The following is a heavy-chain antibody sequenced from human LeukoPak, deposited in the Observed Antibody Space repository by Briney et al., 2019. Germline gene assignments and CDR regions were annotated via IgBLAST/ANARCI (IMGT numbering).Heavy chain of an antibody. CDR1: GYTLTGHY. J-gene: IGHJ4*02. Sequence: ASVKVSCKASGYTLTGHYIHWVRQAPGQGLEWMGWINPNSGGTNYAQKFQGRVTMTRDTSISTAHMELSRLRSDDTAVYYCARGTYSYGLARLDYWGQGTLVTVSS. CDR2: INPNSGGT. V-gene: IGHV1-2*02. D-gene: IGHD5-18*01. CDR3: ARGTYSYGLARLDY.